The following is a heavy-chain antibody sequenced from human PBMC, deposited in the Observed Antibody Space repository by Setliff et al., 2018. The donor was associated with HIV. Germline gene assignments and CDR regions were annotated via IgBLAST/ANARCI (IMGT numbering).Heavy chain of an antibody. CDR3: AREIGDYYDSSGYYPPTDYYYGMDV. CDR1: GYTFTSYD. D-gene: IGHD3-22*01. Sequence: ASVKVPCKASGYTFTSYDISWVRQAPGHGLEWMGWISAYNGNTNYAQKLQGRVTLTTDTSTSTAYMELRSLRSDDPAVYYCAREIGDYYDSSGYYPPTDYYYGMDVWGQGTTVTVSS. J-gene: IGHJ6*02. CDR2: ISAYNGNT. V-gene: IGHV1-18*01.